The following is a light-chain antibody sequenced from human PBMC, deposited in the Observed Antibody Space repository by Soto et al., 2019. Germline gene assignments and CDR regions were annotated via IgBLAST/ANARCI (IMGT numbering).Light chain of an antibody. J-gene: IGKJ2*01. V-gene: IGKV1-5*03. CDR3: QQYKSYPYT. CDR1: QSFNTW. CDR2: KTS. Sequence: DVQMTQSPSSLSPSVGDRVTITCRASQSFNTWLAWYQQKPGKAPKLLIYKTSILESGVPSRFSGSGSGTEFTLTISSQQPEDAATYYCQQYKSYPYTFGQGTKLEIK.